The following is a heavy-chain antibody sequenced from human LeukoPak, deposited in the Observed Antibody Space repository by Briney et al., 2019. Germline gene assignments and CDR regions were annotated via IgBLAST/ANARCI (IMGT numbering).Heavy chain of an antibody. J-gene: IGHJ4*02. Sequence: ASVTVSCKVSGYTLTELSMHWVRQAPGKGLEWMGGFDPEDGETIYAQKFQGRVTMTEDTSTDTAYMELSSLGSEDTAVYYCRIAAAGNIDYWGQGTLVTVSS. D-gene: IGHD6-13*01. V-gene: IGHV1-24*01. CDR2: FDPEDGET. CDR3: RIAAAGNIDY. CDR1: GYTLTELS.